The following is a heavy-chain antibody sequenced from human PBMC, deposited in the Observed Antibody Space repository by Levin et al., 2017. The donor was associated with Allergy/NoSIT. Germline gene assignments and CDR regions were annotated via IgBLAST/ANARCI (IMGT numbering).Heavy chain of an antibody. J-gene: IGHJ4*02. CDR1: GGSISRSGYY. CDR2: IYYSGNT. V-gene: IGHV4-39*01. Sequence: SETLSLTFNVSGGSISRSGYYWGWIRQPPGKGLEWIGSIYYSGNTYYNPSLKSRVTISVDTSKNQFSLKLSPLTAADTAVYYCVRQGAMITLGHYFDDWGQGTLVTVSS. CDR3: VRQGAMITLGHYFDD. D-gene: IGHD3-16*01.